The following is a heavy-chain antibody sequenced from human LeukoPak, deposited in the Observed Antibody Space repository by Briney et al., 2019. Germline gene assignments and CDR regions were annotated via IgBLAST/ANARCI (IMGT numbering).Heavy chain of an antibody. CDR3: ARGHWGLDY. J-gene: IGHJ4*02. Sequence: GGSLRLSCAASGFPLSENYMTWIRQVPGKGLEWVSYISGAGNIMYYADSVKGRFTISRDNTKNSLFQQMNSLRAEDTAVYYCARGHWGLDYWGQGTLVTVSS. D-gene: IGHD7-27*01. CDR1: GFPLSENY. CDR2: ISGAGNIM. V-gene: IGHV3-11*01.